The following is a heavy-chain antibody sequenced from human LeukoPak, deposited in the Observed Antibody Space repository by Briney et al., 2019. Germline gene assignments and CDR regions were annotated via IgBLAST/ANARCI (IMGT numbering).Heavy chain of an antibody. V-gene: IGHV4-59*11. Sequence: PSETLSLTCTVSGGSISSHYWSWIRQPPGKGLEWNGYIYYSGSTNYNPSLKSRVTVSVDTSKNQFSLTLSSVTAADTAVYYCARYLGDSYYFDYWGQGTLVTVSS. CDR3: ARYLGDSYYFDY. D-gene: IGHD3-16*01. J-gene: IGHJ4*02. CDR1: GGSISSHY. CDR2: IYYSGST.